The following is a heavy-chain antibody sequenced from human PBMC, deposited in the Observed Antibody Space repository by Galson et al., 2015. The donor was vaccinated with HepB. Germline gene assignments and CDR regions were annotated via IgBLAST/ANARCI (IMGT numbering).Heavy chain of an antibody. Sequence: SLRLSCAASGFTFSSYEMNWVRQAPGKGLEWVSYISSSGSTIYYADSAKGRFTISRDNAKNSLYLQMDSLRAEDTAIYYCVKWVGAFDIWGQETMVTVSS. CDR3: VKWVGAFDI. CDR1: GFTFSSYE. V-gene: IGHV3-48*03. D-gene: IGHD1-26*01. CDR2: ISSSGSTI. J-gene: IGHJ3*02.